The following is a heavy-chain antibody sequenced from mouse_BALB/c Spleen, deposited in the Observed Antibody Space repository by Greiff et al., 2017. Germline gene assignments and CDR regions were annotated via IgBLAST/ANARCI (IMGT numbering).Heavy chain of an antibody. J-gene: IGHJ2*01. CDR1: GFTFNTYA. Sequence: GGGLVQPKGSLKLSCAASGFTFNTYAMNWVRQAPGKGLEWVARIRSKSNNYATYYADSVKDRFTISRDDSQSMLYLQMNNLKTEDTAMYYCVRHKYVNYYFDYWGQGTTLTVSS. V-gene: IGHV10-1*02. D-gene: IGHD2-10*02. CDR3: VRHKYVNYYFDY. CDR2: IRSKSNNYAT.